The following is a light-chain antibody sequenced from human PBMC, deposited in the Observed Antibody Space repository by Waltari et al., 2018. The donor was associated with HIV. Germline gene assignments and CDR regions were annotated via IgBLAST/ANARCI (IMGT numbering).Light chain of an antibody. CDR3: SSYTSSSSVV. CDR2: EVS. CDR1: SSDAGGYNY. J-gene: IGLJ2*01. Sequence: QPALTQPASVSGSPGQSLTISCTGTSSDAGGYNYVSWYQQHPGKAPKLMIYEVSNRPSGVSNRFSGSKSGNTASLTISGLQAEDEADYYCSSYTSSSSVVFGGGTKLTVL. V-gene: IGLV2-14*01.